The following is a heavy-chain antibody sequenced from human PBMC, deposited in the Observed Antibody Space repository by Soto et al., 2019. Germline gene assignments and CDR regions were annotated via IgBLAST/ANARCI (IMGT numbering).Heavy chain of an antibody. CDR2: ISAYNGNT. D-gene: IGHD3-22*01. J-gene: IGHJ4*02. Sequence: ASVKVSCKASGYTFTSYAMHWVRQAPGQGLEWMGWISAYNGNTNYAQKLQGRVTMTTDTSTSTAYMELRSLRSDDTAVYYCAREWYYYDSSGYLSDYWGQGTLVTVSS. CDR1: GYTFTSYA. V-gene: IGHV1-18*01. CDR3: AREWYYYDSSGYLSDY.